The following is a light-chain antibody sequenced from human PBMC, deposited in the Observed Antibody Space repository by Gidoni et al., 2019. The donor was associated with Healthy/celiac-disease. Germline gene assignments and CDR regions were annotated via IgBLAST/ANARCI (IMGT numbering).Light chain of an antibody. CDR2: DVS. CDR3: SSYTSSSTLWV. J-gene: IGLJ2*01. CDR1: SSDVGGYNY. Sequence: QSALTQPASVSGSPGQSIPISCTGTSSDVGGYNYVSWYQQHPGKAPKLMIYDVSNRPSGVSNRFSGSKSGNTASLTISGLQAEDEAGYYCSSYTSSSTLWVFGGGTKLTVL. V-gene: IGLV2-14*01.